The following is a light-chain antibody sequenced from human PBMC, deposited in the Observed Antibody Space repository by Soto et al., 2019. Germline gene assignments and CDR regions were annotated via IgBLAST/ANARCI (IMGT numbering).Light chain of an antibody. CDR1: SSNIGTNS. CDR2: TNN. CDR3: AAWDDSLQAYV. Sequence: QSVLTQPPSASGTPGLGVTISCSGSSSNIGTNSVDWYQQVPGAAPDLLIHTNNQRPSGVTDRFSASKSGASASLAIRGLQSQDEADYYCAAWDDSLQAYVFGTGNKLTVL. V-gene: IGLV1-44*01. J-gene: IGLJ1*01.